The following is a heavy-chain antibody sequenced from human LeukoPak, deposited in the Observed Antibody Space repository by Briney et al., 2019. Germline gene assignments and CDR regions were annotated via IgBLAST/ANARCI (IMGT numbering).Heavy chain of an antibody. Sequence: SETLSLTCTVSGGSISSGGYYWSWIRQHPGKGLEWIGYIYYSGSTYYNPSLKSRVTISVDTSKNQFSLKLSSVTAADTAVYYCARRVGAFPTYYFDYWGRGTRVTVSS. CDR2: IYYSGST. CDR1: GGSISSGGYY. D-gene: IGHD3-3*02. J-gene: IGHJ4*02. CDR3: ARRVGAFPTYYFDY. V-gene: IGHV4-31*03.